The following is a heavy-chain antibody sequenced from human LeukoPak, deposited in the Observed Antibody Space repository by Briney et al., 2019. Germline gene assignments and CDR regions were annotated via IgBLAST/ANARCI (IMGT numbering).Heavy chain of an antibody. D-gene: IGHD3-3*01. CDR3: AKDHYWSIDY. Sequence: GGSLRLSCAASGFDFSSNWMRWVRHAPGQGLVWVSRIKGDGISTNYADSVKGRFTISRDIAKNTLYLQMNSLRAEDTGVYYCAKDHYWSIDYWGRGTLVTVSS. V-gene: IGHV3-74*01. CDR2: IKGDGIST. J-gene: IGHJ4*02. CDR1: GFDFSSNW.